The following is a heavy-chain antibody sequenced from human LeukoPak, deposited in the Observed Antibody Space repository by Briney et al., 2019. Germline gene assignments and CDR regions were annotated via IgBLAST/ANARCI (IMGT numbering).Heavy chain of an antibody. V-gene: IGHV4-34*01. D-gene: IGHD2-21*01. Sequence: SETLSLTSAVYGGSFSGYYWSWIRQPPGKGLEWIGEINHSGSTNYNPSLKSRVTISVDTSKNQFSLRLTSVTAADTAVYYCARLPGCGGNCFYGMDVWGQGTTVTVSS. CDR3: ARLPGCGGNCFYGMDV. J-gene: IGHJ6*02. CDR1: GGSFSGYY. CDR2: INHSGST.